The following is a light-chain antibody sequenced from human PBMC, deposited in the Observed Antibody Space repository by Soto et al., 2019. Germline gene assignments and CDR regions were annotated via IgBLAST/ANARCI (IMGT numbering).Light chain of an antibody. CDR1: QSVSSK. J-gene: IGKJ4*01. CDR3: QQYNDWPPQLT. V-gene: IGKV3-15*01. Sequence: EIVMTQSPATLSVSVGERATLSCRASQSVSSKLAWYQQKPGQAPRLLIYGASTRATGIPARFSGGGSGTEFTLTISSLQSEDFAVYYCQQYNDWPPQLTFGGGTKVEIK. CDR2: GAS.